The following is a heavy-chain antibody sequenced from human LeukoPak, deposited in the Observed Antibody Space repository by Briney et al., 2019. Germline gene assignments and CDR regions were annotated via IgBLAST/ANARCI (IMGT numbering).Heavy chain of an antibody. V-gene: IGHV4-34*01. J-gene: IGHJ4*02. CDR2: INHSGST. D-gene: IGHD3-9*01. Sequence: SETLSLTCAVYGGSFSGYYWSWIRQPPEKGLEWIGEINHSGSTNYNPSLRSRVTISVDTSKNQFSLKLSSVTAADTAVYYCARETYYDLLTGLLEAVPLGSPRYFDYWGQGTLVTVSS. CDR3: ARETYYDLLTGLLEAVPLGSPRYFDY. CDR1: GGSFSGYY.